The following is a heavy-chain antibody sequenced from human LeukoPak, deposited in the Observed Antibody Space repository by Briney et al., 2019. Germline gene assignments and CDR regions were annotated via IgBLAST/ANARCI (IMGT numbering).Heavy chain of an antibody. J-gene: IGHJ4*02. Sequence: SETLSLTCTVSGGSISSYYWSWIRQPPGKGLEWIGYIYYSGSTTYNPSLKSRVTISVDTSKNQFSLKLSSVTAADTTVYYCAWFGEFDDYWGQGTLVTVSS. CDR1: GGSISSYY. CDR2: IYYSGST. V-gene: IGHV4-59*01. D-gene: IGHD3-10*01. CDR3: AWFGEFDDY.